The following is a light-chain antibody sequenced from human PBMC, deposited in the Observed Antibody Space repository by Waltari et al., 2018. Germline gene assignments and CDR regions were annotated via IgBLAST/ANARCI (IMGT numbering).Light chain of an antibody. V-gene: IGKV3-15*01. J-gene: IGKJ1*01. CDR1: QSVSSN. CDR3: QQYNGWPRT. Sequence: EIVMTQSPATLSVSPGERVTLSCRASQSVSSNLAWYQQKHGQPPSLLIYDASTRATAIPARFSGSGSGTEFTLTISSLQSEDFAVYFCQQYNGWPRTFGQGTMLEIK. CDR2: DAS.